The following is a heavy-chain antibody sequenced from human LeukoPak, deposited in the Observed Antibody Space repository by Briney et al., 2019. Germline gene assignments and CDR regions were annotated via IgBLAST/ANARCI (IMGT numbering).Heavy chain of an antibody. J-gene: IGHJ3*02. Sequence: SETLFLTCTVSGGSISSGDYYWSWIRQPPGKGLEWIGYIYYSGSTYYNPSLKSRVTISVDTSKNQFSLKLSSVTAADTAVYYCARGAPFTIFGVGPLDAFDIWGQGTMVTVSS. V-gene: IGHV4-30-4*01. CDR3: ARGAPFTIFGVGPLDAFDI. CDR1: GGSISSGDYY. D-gene: IGHD3-3*01. CDR2: IYYSGST.